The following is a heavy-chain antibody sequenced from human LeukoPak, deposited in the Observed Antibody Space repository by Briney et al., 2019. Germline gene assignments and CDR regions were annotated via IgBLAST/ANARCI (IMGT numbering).Heavy chain of an antibody. V-gene: IGHV3-7*01. D-gene: IGHD4-23*01. CDR3: ARVARGNPYYFDY. J-gene: IGHJ4*02. Sequence: GGSLRLSCAASGFTFSGYWMSWVRQAPGKGLQWVANIKEDGSEKYYVDSVKGRFTISRDNAKNSMYLQMNSLRAEDTAVYYCARVARGNPYYFDYWGQGTLVTVSS. CDR2: IKEDGSEK. CDR1: GFTFSGYW.